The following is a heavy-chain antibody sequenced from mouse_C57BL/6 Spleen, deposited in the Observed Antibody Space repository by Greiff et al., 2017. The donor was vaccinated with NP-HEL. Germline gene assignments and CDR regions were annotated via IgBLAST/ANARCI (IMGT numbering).Heavy chain of an antibody. D-gene: IGHD2-4*01. CDR2: IYPRSGNT. CDR3: ARRGIYYDYDECFDY. J-gene: IGHJ2*01. V-gene: IGHV1-81*01. CDR1: GYTFTSYG. Sequence: QVQLQQSGAELARPGASVKLSCKASGYTFTSYGISWVKQRTGQGLEWIGEIYPRSGNTYYNEKFKGKATLTADKSSSTAYMELRSLTSEYSAVYFCARRGIYYDYDECFDYWGQGTTLTVSS.